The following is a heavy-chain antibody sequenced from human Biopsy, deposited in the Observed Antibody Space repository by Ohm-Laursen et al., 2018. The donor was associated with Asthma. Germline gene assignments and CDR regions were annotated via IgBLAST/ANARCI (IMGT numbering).Heavy chain of an antibody. J-gene: IGHJ4*02. CDR1: YGSITSGGYY. Sequence: TLSLTCTVSYGSITSGGYYWTWIRQPPGKGLEWIGFFYYSGSTYYNPSLKSRVSISIDTSKNQFSLKLSYVTAADTAVYYCARAQDYYDSRGYYRSFDYWGQGTLVTVSS. CDR2: FYYSGST. D-gene: IGHD3-22*01. V-gene: IGHV4-31*03. CDR3: ARAQDYYDSRGYYRSFDY.